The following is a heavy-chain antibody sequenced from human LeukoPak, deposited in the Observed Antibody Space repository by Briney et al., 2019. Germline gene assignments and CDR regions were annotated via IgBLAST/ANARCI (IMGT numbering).Heavy chain of an antibody. CDR3: TRRRYSGYDLYYFDY. CDR1: GFTFSGSA. CDR2: IRSKANSYAT. J-gene: IGHJ4*02. V-gene: IGHV3-73*01. Sequence: GGSLRLSCAASGFTFSGSAMHWVRQASGKGLEWVGRIRSKANSYATAYAASVKGRFTTSRDDSKNTAYLQMNSLKTEDTAVYYCTRRRYSGYDLYYFDYWGQGTLVTVSS. D-gene: IGHD5-12*01.